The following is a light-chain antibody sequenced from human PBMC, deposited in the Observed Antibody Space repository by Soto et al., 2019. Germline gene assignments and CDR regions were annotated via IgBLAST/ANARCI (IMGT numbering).Light chain of an antibody. V-gene: IGKV1-39*01. CDR2: AAS. CDR1: KGVGAN. J-gene: IGKJ2*01. Sequence: DIQMTQSQPSLLALVGARSTITGRAGKGVGANLLWYQQRQGRAPKLLIYAASNLLSGVPSRFSGSGSGTNFTLTISSLQPEDFATYYCQQSYKTPHTFGQGTKLETK. CDR3: QQSYKTPHT.